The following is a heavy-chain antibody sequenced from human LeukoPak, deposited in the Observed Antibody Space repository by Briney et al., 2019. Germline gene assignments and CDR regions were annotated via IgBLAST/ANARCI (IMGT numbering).Heavy chain of an antibody. J-gene: IGHJ3*02. CDR1: GFTFSNYG. CDR2: ISSTGSSE. Sequence: GGSLRLSCAAPGFTFSNYGMHWVRQAPVKGLERVAGISSTGSSEQYADSVKGRFTISRDNSEDTLDLYMNSLRTEDTAVYYCAKDNAYRSSWYAFDIWGQGTMVTVSS. D-gene: IGHD6-13*01. V-gene: IGHV3-30*18. CDR3: AKDNAYRSSWYAFDI.